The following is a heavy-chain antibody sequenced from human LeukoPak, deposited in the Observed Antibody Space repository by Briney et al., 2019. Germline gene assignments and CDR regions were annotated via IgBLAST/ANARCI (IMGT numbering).Heavy chain of an antibody. V-gene: IGHV3-48*01. D-gene: IGHD2-2*03. CDR1: GFSLSTYS. CDR2: ISSSSSTI. J-gene: IGHJ1*01. Sequence: GGSLGLSCTASGFSLSTYSMNWVRQAPGKGLEWLSYISSSSSTIYYADSVKGRFTISRDNAKNSVYLELNSLRAEDTAVYYCARLEWIWGQGTLVTVSS. CDR3: ARLEWI.